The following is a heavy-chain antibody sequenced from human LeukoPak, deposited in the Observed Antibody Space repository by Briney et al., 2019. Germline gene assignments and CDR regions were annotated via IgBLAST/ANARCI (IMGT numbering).Heavy chain of an antibody. CDR2: IIPIFGTA. D-gene: IGHD6-13*01. CDR1: GGTFSSYA. V-gene: IGHV1-69*05. Sequence: ASVKVSCKASGGTFSSYAISWVRQAPGQGLEWMGGIIPIFGTANYAQKFQGRVTITTDESTSTAYMELSSLRSEDTAVYYCARVEAAAKTQYYYYYMDVWGKGTTVTVSS. CDR3: ARVEAAAKTQYYYYYMDV. J-gene: IGHJ6*03.